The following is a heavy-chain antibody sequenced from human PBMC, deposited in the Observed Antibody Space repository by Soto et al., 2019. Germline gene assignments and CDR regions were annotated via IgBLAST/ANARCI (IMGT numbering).Heavy chain of an antibody. D-gene: IGHD3-22*01. CDR3: ARDYYDSSVTSGYFDY. CDR2: ISYDGSNK. Sequence: GGSLRLSCAASRFTFSSYAMHWVRQAPGKGLEWVAVISYDGSNKYYADSVKGRFTISRDNSKNTLYLQMNSLRAEDTAVYYCARDYYDSSVTSGYFDYWGQGTLVTVSS. J-gene: IGHJ4*02. CDR1: RFTFSSYA. V-gene: IGHV3-30-3*01.